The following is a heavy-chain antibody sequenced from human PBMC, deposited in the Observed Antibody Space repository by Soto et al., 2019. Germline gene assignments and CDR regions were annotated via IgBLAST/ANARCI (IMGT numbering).Heavy chain of an antibody. CDR3: ARAKVEMATISFDY. V-gene: IGHV4-31*03. CDR1: GGSISSGGYY. D-gene: IGHD5-12*01. Sequence: SETLSLTCTVSGGSISSGGYYWSWIRQHPGKGLEWIGYIYYSGSTYYNPSLKSRVTISVDTSKNQFSLKLSSVTAADTAVYYCARAKVEMATISFDYWGQGTLVTVS. CDR2: IYYSGST. J-gene: IGHJ4*02.